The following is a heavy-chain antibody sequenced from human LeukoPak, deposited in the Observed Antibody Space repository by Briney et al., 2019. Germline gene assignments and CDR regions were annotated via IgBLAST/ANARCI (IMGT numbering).Heavy chain of an antibody. V-gene: IGHV1-3*01. CDR1: GYAFISYA. J-gene: IGHJ6*02. CDR2: INAGNGNT. D-gene: IGHD4-11*01. CDR3: ARVRTDYSNRYGMDV. Sequence: GASVTVSCKTSGYAFISYAMNWVRQAPGQRLEWMGWINAGNGNTKFPQKFQGRVTITRDTSASTAYMELSSLRSEDTAVYYCARVRTDYSNRYGMDVWGQGTTVTVSS.